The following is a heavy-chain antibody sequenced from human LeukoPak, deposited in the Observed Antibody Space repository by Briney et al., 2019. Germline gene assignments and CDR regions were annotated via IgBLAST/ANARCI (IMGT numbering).Heavy chain of an antibody. Sequence: GESLKISCKGSGYSFTSYWIGWVRQMPGKGLEWMGIIYPGDSDTRYSPSFQGQVTISADKSTSTAYLQWSSLKASDTAMYYCATYYDILTGPPDAFDIWGQGTMVTVSS. CDR2: IYPGDSDT. V-gene: IGHV5-51*01. D-gene: IGHD3-9*01. J-gene: IGHJ3*02. CDR1: GYSFTSYW. CDR3: ATYYDILTGPPDAFDI.